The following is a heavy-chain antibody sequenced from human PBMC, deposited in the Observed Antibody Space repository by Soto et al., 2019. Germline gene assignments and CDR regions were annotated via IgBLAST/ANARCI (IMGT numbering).Heavy chain of an antibody. CDR1: GFTFSSYA. D-gene: IGHD3-22*01. CDR2: ISGSGGST. J-gene: IGHJ5*02. Sequence: EGSLRLSCAASGFTFSSYAMSWVRQAPGKGLEWVSAISGSGGSTYYADSVKGRFTISRDNSKNTLYLQMNSLRAEDTAVYYCAEIRYYYDSSGYYHWGQGTLVTVSS. V-gene: IGHV3-23*01. CDR3: AEIRYYYDSSGYYH.